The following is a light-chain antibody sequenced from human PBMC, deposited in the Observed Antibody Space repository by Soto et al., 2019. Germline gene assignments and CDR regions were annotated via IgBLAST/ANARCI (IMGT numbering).Light chain of an antibody. CDR3: QQYDNRPPT. CDR2: DAS. CDR1: QDISNY. J-gene: IGKJ4*01. Sequence: DIQMTQSPSSLSASVGDRVTITCQASQDISNYLNWYQQKPGKAPKPLIYDASNLETGVPSRFSGSGSGTDFTFTISSLQPEDIATYYCQQYDNRPPTFGGGTKLEIK. V-gene: IGKV1-33*01.